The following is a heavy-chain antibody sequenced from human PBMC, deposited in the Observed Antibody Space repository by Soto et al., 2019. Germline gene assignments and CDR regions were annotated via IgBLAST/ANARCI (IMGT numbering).Heavy chain of an antibody. CDR1: GGTFSSYA. CDR3: ARYAVMRQQLAVWLDY. Sequence: SSVKVSCKASGGTFSSYAISWVRQAPGQGLEWMGGIIPIFGTANYAQKFQGRVTITADESTSTAYMELSSLRSEDTAVYYCARYAVMRQQLAVWLDYWGPAILVTV. V-gene: IGHV1-69*13. CDR2: IIPIFGTA. D-gene: IGHD6-6*01. J-gene: IGHJ4*02.